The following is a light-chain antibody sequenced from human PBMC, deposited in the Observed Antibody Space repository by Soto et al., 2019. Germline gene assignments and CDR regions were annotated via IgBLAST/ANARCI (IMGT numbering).Light chain of an antibody. Sequence: DIQMTQSPSSLSASVGDRVTITCRASQTISRFLSWYQKKPGKAPKLLIYAASTLQPGVPSRFSGSGSGTDFTLTIRSLQPEDFATYYCQQYNSYSQFTFGPGTKVDIK. CDR1: QTISRF. J-gene: IGKJ3*01. CDR3: QQYNSYSQFT. CDR2: AAS. V-gene: IGKV1-39*01.